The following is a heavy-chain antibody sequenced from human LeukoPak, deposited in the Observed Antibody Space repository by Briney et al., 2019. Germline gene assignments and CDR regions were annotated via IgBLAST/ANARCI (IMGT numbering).Heavy chain of an antibody. CDR1: GGSISSSSYY. CDR3: ARSLNWASGYYFDY. V-gene: IGHV4-39*01. J-gene: IGHJ4*02. D-gene: IGHD7-27*01. CDR2: IYYSGST. Sequence: SETLSLTCTVSGGSISSSSYYWGWIRQPPGKGLEWIGSIYYSGSTYYNPSLKSRVTISVDTSKNQFSLKLSSVTAADTAVYYCARSLNWASGYYFDYWGQGTLVTVSS.